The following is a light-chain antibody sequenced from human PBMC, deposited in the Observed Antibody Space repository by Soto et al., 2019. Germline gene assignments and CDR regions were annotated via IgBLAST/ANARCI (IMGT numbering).Light chain of an antibody. Sequence: QSALTQPRSVSGSPGQSVTISCTGTSSDVGGYNYVSWYQQHPGKAPKLMIYDVSKRPSGVPDRFSGSKSGNTASLTISGLQAEDEAEYYCCSYAGSYTSYVVFGGGTQLTVL. CDR1: SSDVGGYNY. CDR3: CSYAGSYTSYVV. V-gene: IGLV2-11*01. CDR2: DVS. J-gene: IGLJ2*01.